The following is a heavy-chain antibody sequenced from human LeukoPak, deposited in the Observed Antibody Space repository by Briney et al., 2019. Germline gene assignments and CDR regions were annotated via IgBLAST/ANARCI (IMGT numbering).Heavy chain of an antibody. CDR2: INPSGGST. J-gene: IGHJ5*02. V-gene: IGHV1-46*01. Sequence: ASVKVSCKASGYTFTSYYMHWVRQAPGQGLEWMGIINPSGGSTSYAQKFQGRVTTTRDMSTSTVYMELSSLRSEDTAVYYCARVVGSSSINNNWFDPWGQGTLVTVSS. D-gene: IGHD6-6*01. CDR3: ARVVGSSSINNNWFDP. CDR1: GYTFTSYY.